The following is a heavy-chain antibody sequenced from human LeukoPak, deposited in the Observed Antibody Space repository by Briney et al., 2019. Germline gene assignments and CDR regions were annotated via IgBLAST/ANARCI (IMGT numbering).Heavy chain of an antibody. CDR2: IYYSGST. D-gene: IGHD6-13*01. CDR3: ARDRGLATYSSSWYNWFDP. Sequence: SETLSLTCAVSGVSISSYYLSWIRQPPGKGLEWIGYIYYSGSTNYNPSPKSRVTISLGKSKNQFPLKRSTRPTADTPVYYCARDRGLATYSSSWYNWFDPWGQGTLVTVSS. V-gene: IGHV4-59*01. J-gene: IGHJ5*02. CDR1: GVSISSYY.